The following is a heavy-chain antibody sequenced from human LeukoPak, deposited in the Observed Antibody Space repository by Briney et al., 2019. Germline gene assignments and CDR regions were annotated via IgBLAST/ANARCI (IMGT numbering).Heavy chain of an antibody. CDR2: IYYSGST. CDR1: GGSISSYY. J-gene: IGHJ4*02. V-gene: IGHV4-59*01. D-gene: IGHD3-3*01. Sequence: SETLSLTCTVSGGSISSYYWSWIRQPPGKGLEWIGYIYYSGSTNYNPSLKSRVTISVDTSKNQFSLKLSSVAAADPVVYYCARSSAGVVIIPKVWGQGTLVTVSS. CDR3: ARSSAGVVIIPKV.